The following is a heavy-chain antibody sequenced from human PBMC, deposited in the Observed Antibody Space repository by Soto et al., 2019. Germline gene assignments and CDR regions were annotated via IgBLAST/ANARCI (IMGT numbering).Heavy chain of an antibody. CDR3: ARARDYYGAGYDY. V-gene: IGHV4-59*12. D-gene: IGHD3-10*01. Sequence: SETLSLTCTVSGGSISSYYWSWIRQPPGKGLEWIGYIYYSGSTNYNPSLKSRVTISVDNSKNTLYLEMNSLRAEDTAVYHCARARDYYGAGYDYSGQGILVTVSS. CDR1: GGSISSYY. CDR2: IYYSGST. J-gene: IGHJ4*02.